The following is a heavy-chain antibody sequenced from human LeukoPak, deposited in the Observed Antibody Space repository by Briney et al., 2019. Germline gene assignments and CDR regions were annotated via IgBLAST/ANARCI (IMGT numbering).Heavy chain of an antibody. D-gene: IGHD5-24*01. CDR2: VRSKANSYAT. CDR1: GFTFSSSA. J-gene: IGHJ3*02. Sequence: GGSLRLSCAASGFTFSSSAIHWVRQASGKGLEWVGRVRSKANSYATAYAASVKGRVTISRDDSKNKAYLQMNSLKTDDTAVYYCTRRGDGYNDAFDIWGQGTMVAVSS. V-gene: IGHV3-73*01. CDR3: TRRGDGYNDAFDI.